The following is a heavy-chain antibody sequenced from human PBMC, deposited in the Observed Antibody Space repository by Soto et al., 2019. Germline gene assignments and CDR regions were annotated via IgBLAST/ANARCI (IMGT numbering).Heavy chain of an antibody. J-gene: IGHJ4*02. V-gene: IGHV1-46*03. CDR3: ARDTGYSSSWYGVKDY. CDR1: GYTFTSYY. D-gene: IGHD6-13*01. Sequence: GASVKVSCKASGYTFTSYYMHWVRQAPGQGLEWMGIINPSGGSTSYAQKFQGRVTMTRDTSTSTVYMELSSLRSEDTAVYYCARDTGYSSSWYGVKDYWGQGTLVTVSS. CDR2: INPSGGST.